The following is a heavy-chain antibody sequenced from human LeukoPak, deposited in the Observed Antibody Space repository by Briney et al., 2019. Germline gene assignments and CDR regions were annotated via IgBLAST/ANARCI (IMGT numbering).Heavy chain of an antibody. V-gene: IGHV1-2*02. J-gene: IGHJ6*03. CDR3: ARDSIAAAGTGDYYYYYMDV. D-gene: IGHD6-13*01. CDR1: GYTFTGYY. Sequence: ASVKVSCKASGYTFTGYYMHWVRQAPGQGLEWMGWINPNSGGTNYAQKFQGRVTMTRDTSISTAYMELSRLRSDDTAVYYCARDSIAAAGTGDYYYYYMDVWGKGTTVTVSS. CDR2: INPNSGGT.